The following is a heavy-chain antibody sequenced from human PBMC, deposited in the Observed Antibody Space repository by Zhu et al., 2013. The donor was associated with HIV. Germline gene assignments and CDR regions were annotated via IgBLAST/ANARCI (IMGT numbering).Heavy chain of an antibody. D-gene: IGHD3-10*01. CDR3: ARLGRGVNKNGFDI. CDR1: GYSFTTYW. V-gene: IGHV5-51*01. CDR2: IYPGDSDI. J-gene: IGHJ3*02. Sequence: VQLVQSGADVKKPGESLKISCETSGYSFTTYWIGWVRQMPGEGLEWIGNIYPGDSDIRYSPSFQGQVTISADKSITTAYLQWSSLKASDTAMYYCARLGRGVNKNGFDIWGQGTIVTVSS.